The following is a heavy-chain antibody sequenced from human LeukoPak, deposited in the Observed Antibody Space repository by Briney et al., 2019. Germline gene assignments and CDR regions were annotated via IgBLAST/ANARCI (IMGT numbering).Heavy chain of an antibody. CDR3: ARVLLERPGIDSFDI. Sequence: PGGSLRLSCAASGFTFSTFWVTWVRQAPGKGLEWVSHISGSWSTIYYADSVKGRFTISRDNAKNSLYLQMNSLRAEDTAVYYCARVLLERPGIDSFDIWGQGTTVTVSS. V-gene: IGHV3-48*01. CDR1: GFTFSTFW. D-gene: IGHD1-1*01. J-gene: IGHJ3*02. CDR2: ISGSWSTI.